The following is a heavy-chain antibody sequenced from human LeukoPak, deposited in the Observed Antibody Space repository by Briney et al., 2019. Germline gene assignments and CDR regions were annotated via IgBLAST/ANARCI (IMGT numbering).Heavy chain of an antibody. J-gene: IGHJ4*02. CDR2: ICYDGRNK. D-gene: IGHD3-10*01. CDR3: ARYRDYYGSADY. V-gene: IGHV3-33*01. CDR1: GFTFSNYG. Sequence: GGSLTLTCAASGFTFSNYGMHWVRQAPGKGLEWVGFICYDGRNKYYADFVNGGFIISRDNAKNSLYLQMNSLRAEDTAVYYCARYRDYYGSADYWGQGTLVTVSS.